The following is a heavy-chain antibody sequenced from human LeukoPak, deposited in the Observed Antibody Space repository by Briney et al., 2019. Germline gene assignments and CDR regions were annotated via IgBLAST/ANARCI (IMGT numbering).Heavy chain of an antibody. Sequence: GGSLRLSCAASGFIFSNYAMTWFRQAPGKGLEWVSAITGSGGSTYYADSVKGRFTISRDNSMNTLYLQMSSLRAEDTAVYYCAKDLAVTTNWGQGTLVTVSS. CDR3: AKDLAVTTN. CDR2: ITGSGGST. CDR1: GFIFSNYA. V-gene: IGHV3-23*01. J-gene: IGHJ4*02. D-gene: IGHD4-17*01.